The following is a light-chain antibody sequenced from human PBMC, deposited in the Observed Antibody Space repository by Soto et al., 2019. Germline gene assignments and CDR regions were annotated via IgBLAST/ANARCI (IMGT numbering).Light chain of an antibody. J-gene: IGKJ4*01. CDR2: AAS. CDR3: QQGDSFPFT. V-gene: IGKV1-12*01. Sequence: DIQMTQSPSSVSASVGDTVTITCRASQDISSWVAWYQQKPGKAPKLLISAASSLQSGVPTRFRGSGSGTDFTLILSGLLPEDFATYCCQQGDSFPFTFGGGTKVEIK. CDR1: QDISSW.